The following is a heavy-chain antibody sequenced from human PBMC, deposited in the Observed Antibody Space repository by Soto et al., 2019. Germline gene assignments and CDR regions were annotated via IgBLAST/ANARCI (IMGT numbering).Heavy chain of an antibody. CDR2: ISGGGDRT. Sequence: EVQLLESGGGLVQPGGSLRLSCVGSGFTFINYAMNWVRQAPGKGLEWVSGISGGGDRTFDADCVKGRFTISRDNSKITENFQMNTLRADNTAVYYFMIKVLGSTIRPDYWYFYLWGRGTLVTVSS. CDR1: GFTFINYA. V-gene: IGHV3-23*01. CDR3: MIKVLGSTIRPDYWYFYL. J-gene: IGHJ2*01. D-gene: IGHD3-16*01.